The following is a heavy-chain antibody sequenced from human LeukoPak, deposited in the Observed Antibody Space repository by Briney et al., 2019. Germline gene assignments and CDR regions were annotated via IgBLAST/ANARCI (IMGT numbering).Heavy chain of an antibody. D-gene: IGHD3-22*01. J-gene: IGHJ6*02. V-gene: IGHV4-59*01. CDR3: ARDPGYYDSSAEDHYYYGMDV. CDR2: YYYSGST. CDR1: GGFFRLCY. Sequence: SVTVSLLCTVCGGFFRLCYWRWLRQPRGRALEWLGYYYYSGSTNYNPSLKSRVTISVDTSKNQFSLKLSSVTAADTAVYYCARDPGYYDSSAEDHYYYGMDVWGQGTTVTVSS.